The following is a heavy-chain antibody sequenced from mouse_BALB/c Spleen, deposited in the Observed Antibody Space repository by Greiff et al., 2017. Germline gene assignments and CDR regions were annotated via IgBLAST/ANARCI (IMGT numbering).Heavy chain of an antibody. CDR3: ARNYYGSSPWFAY. J-gene: IGHJ3*01. Sequence: EVQPVESGPGLVKPSQSLSLTCTVTGYSITSDYAWNWIRQFPGNKLEWMGYISYSGSTSYNPSLKSRISITRDTSKNQFFLQLNSVTTEDTATYYCARNYYGSSPWFAYWGQGTLVTVSA. D-gene: IGHD1-1*01. CDR2: ISYSGST. CDR1: GYSITSDYA. V-gene: IGHV3-2*02.